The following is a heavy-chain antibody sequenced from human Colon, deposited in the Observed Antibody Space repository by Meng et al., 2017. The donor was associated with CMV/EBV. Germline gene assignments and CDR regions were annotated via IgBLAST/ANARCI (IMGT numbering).Heavy chain of an antibody. J-gene: IGHJ4*02. Sequence: ASVKVSCKASGYTFTSYYMHWVRQAPGQGLEWMGIINPSGGSTSYAQKFQGRVTMTRDTSTSTVYMELSSLRSEDTAVYYCARDLRGDYYDSSGYWSYWGQGTLVTVSS. D-gene: IGHD3-22*01. CDR3: ARDLRGDYYDSSGYWSY. V-gene: IGHV1-46*01. CDR1: GYTFTSYY. CDR2: INPSGGST.